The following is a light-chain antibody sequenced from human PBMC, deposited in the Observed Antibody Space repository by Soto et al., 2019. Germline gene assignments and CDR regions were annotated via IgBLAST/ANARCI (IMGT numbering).Light chain of an antibody. CDR2: EVT. CDR3: SSYAGSNGVV. CDR1: SSDVGGYNY. Sequence: QSVLTQPPSASGSPGQSVTISCTGTSSDVGGYNYVSWYQQHPGKAPKLMIYEVTNRPSGVPDRFSGSKSGNTASLTVSGLQAEDEADYYCSSYAGSNGVVFGGGTKLTVL. V-gene: IGLV2-8*01. J-gene: IGLJ2*01.